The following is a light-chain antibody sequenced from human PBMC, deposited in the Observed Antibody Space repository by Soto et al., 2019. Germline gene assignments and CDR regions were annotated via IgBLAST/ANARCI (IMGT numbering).Light chain of an antibody. CDR1: SSDVGGYNY. J-gene: IGLJ1*01. Sequence: QSVLTQPASVSGSPGQSITISCTGTSSDVGGYNYVSWYQQHPGKAPKLMIYDVSNRPSGVSNRFSGSKSGNTASLTISGLQAEDEADYYCSSYTSSSTPLYVVGTGTKVT. CDR2: DVS. V-gene: IGLV2-14*01. CDR3: SSYTSSSTPLYV.